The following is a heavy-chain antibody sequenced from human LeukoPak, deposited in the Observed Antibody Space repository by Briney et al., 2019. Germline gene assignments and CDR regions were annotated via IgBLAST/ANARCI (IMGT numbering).Heavy chain of an antibody. CDR2: IYYSGNT. V-gene: IGHV4-39*01. Sequence: PSETLSLTCTVSGGSIISSSYYWDWIRQPPGKGLEWIGAIYYSGNTNYSPSLKSRVTISVDTSKNQFSLKLSSVTAADTAVYYCARHRIPAALASAFDYWGQGTLVTVSS. CDR3: ARHRIPAALASAFDY. D-gene: IGHD2-2*01. CDR1: GGSIISSSYY. J-gene: IGHJ4*02.